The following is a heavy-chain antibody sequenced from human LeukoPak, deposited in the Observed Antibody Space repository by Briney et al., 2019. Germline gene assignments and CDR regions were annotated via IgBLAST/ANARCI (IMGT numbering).Heavy chain of an antibody. V-gene: IGHV4-34*01. Sequence: SETLSLTCTVSGGSISSYYWSWIRQPPGKGLEWIGEINHSGSTNYNPSLKSRVTISVDTSKNQFSLKLSSVTAADTAVYYCARLSGYSSGYYFDYWGQGTLVTVSS. J-gene: IGHJ4*02. CDR1: GGSISSYY. D-gene: IGHD3-22*01. CDR3: ARLSGYSSGYYFDY. CDR2: INHSGST.